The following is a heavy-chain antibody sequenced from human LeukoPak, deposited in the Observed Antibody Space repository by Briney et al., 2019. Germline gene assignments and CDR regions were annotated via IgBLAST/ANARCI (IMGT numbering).Heavy chain of an antibody. CDR1: GFTFSSYA. V-gene: IGHV3-48*04. CDR2: ISGSGGTI. CDR3: ARDRADDDSSGYIYRDFAY. Sequence: PGGSLRLSCAASGFTFSSYAMSWVRQAPGKGLECVSYISGSGGTIYYADSVKGRFTISRDNAKNLLYLQMNNLRAEDTAVYYCARDRADDDSSGYIYRDFAYWGQGNLVTVSP. D-gene: IGHD3-22*01. J-gene: IGHJ4*02.